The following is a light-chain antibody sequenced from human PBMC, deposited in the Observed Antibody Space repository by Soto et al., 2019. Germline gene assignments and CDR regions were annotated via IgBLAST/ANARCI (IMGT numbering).Light chain of an antibody. J-gene: IGKJ4*01. V-gene: IGKV2-30*01. CDR1: HSLVYSDGNTY. Sequence: VMTQSPLSLPVTLGQPASISCRSSHSLVYSDGNTYLNWFQQRPGQSPRRQIHKVSNRDSGVPDRFSGSGSGTDFTLKISRVEAEDVGVYYCMQGIRFGGGTKVEIK. CDR2: KVS. CDR3: MQGIR.